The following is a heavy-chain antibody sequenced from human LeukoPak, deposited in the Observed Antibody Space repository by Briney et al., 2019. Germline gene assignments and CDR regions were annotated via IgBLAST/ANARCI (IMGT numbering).Heavy chain of an antibody. CDR2: IYSGGST. CDR3: ARERNLEIAVAGTIFDY. Sequence: GGSLRLSCAASGFIVSSNYMGWVRQAPGKGLEWVSVIYSGGSTYYADSVKGRFIISRDNSKNMIYLEMNSLRVEDTAVYYCARERNLEIAVAGTIFDYWGQGTLVTVSS. V-gene: IGHV3-66*01. CDR1: GFIVSSNY. J-gene: IGHJ4*02. D-gene: IGHD6-19*01.